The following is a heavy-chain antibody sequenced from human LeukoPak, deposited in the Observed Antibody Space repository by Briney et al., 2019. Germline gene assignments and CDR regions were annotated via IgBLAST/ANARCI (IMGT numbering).Heavy chain of an antibody. CDR1: GFTFSSYA. V-gene: IGHV3-30*04. CDR2: ISYDGSNK. CDR3: ARECSSGSFDI. J-gene: IGHJ3*02. Sequence: GGSLRLSCAASGFTFSSYAMHWVRQAPGKGLEWVAVISYDGSNKYYADSVKGRFTISRDNSKNTLYLQMSSLRAEDTAVYYCARECSSGSFDIWGQGTMVTVSS. D-gene: IGHD1-26*01.